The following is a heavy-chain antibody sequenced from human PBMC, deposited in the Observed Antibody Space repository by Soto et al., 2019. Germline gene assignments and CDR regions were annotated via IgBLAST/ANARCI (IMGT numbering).Heavy chain of an antibody. CDR2: MDPNSGNT. D-gene: IGHD3-3*01. V-gene: IGHV1-8*01. J-gene: IGHJ6*03. CDR3: ARGRSIRITIFGVVTLDMDV. Sequence: ASVKVSCKASGYTFTSYDINWVRQATGQGLEWMGWMDPNSGNTGYAQKFQGRVTMTRNTSISTAYMELSSLRSEDTAVYYCARGRSIRITIFGVVTLDMDVWGKGTTVTVSS. CDR1: GYTFTSYD.